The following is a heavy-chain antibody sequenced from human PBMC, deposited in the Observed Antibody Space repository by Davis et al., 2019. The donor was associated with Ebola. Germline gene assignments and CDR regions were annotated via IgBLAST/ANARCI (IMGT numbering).Heavy chain of an antibody. V-gene: IGHV1-2*02. CDR1: GYTFTGYY. J-gene: IGHJ4*02. CDR3: ARDRPSSGCFDY. Sequence: ASVQVSCKASGYTFTGYYMHWVRQAPGQGLEWMGWINPNSGGTNYAQKFQGRVTMTRDTSISTAYMELSRLRSDDTAVYYCARDRPSSGCFDYWGQGTLVTVSS. CDR2: INPNSGGT. D-gene: IGHD6-19*01.